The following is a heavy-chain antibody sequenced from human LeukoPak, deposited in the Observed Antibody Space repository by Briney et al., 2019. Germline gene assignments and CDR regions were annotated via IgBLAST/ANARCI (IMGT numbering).Heavy chain of an antibody. CDR2: MNPNSGNT. Sequence: ASVKVSCKASGYTSTSYDINWVRQATGQGLEWMGWMNPNSGNTGYAQKFQGRVTMTRNTSISTAYMELSSLRSEDTAVYYCARVRAMQWLVYGMDVWGQGTTVTVSS. D-gene: IGHD6-19*01. CDR1: GYTSTSYD. CDR3: ARVRAMQWLVYGMDV. V-gene: IGHV1-8*01. J-gene: IGHJ6*02.